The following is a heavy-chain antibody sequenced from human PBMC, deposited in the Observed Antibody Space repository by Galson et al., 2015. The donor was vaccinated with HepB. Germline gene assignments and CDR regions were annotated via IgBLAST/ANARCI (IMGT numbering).Heavy chain of an antibody. CDR2: IYGNDDK. V-gene: IGHV2-5*01. CDR1: GFSLSTRGVG. D-gene: IGHD5-12*01. J-gene: IGHJ3*02. Sequence: PALVKPTQPLTLPCTFSGFSLSTRGVGVGWIRQPPGKALEWLALIYGNDDKRYSPSLKSRLTITKDTSKNQVVLTMTNMDPVDTATYYCAHRASSGYPNAFDIWGQGTMVTVSS. CDR3: AHRASSGYPNAFDI.